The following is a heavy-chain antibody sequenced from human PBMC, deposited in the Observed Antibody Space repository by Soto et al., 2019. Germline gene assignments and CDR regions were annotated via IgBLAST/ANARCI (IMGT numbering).Heavy chain of an antibody. V-gene: IGHV1-3*05. CDR3: ARGLGGARTYFDY. Sequence: QVQLVQSGAEEKKPGASVKVSCKASGYTFTGYGMHWVRQAPGQRLEWMGWINAGNGNTKYSQKFQGRVTITRDTAASTAYMELSSLRSEDTAVYYCARGLGGARTYFDYWGQGTLVTVSS. J-gene: IGHJ4*02. CDR1: GYTFTGYG. CDR2: INAGNGNT. D-gene: IGHD3-10*01.